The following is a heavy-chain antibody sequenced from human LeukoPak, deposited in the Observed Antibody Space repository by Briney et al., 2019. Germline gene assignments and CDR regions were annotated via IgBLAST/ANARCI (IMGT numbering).Heavy chain of an antibody. CDR3: AKRPDRSYYDRTGYYYFDY. V-gene: IGHV3-23*01. CDR1: GFTFSSYA. J-gene: IGHJ4*02. Sequence: PGGSLRLSCAAPGFTFSSYAMSWVRQAPGKGLEWVSSIGGLGGSTFYAVSVKGRFTISRDNSKNTLYLQMNSLRAEDTAVYYCAKRPDRSYYDRTGYYYFDYWGQGTLATVSS. D-gene: IGHD3-22*01. CDR2: IGGLGGST.